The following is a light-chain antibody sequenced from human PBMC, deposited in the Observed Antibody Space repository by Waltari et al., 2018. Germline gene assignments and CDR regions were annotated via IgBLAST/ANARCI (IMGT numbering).Light chain of an antibody. V-gene: IGKV3-11*01. CDR3: QQRSSLLPVT. CDR2: DAS. CDR1: QNVDNY. Sequence: EIVLTQSPGTVSLSPGERATHPCRASQNVDNYVAWYQHRPGQTPKLLIYDASNRATGVPARFSGSGSGTDFTLTISGLEPEDFAVYYCQQRSSLLPVTFGGGTKVEIK. J-gene: IGKJ4*01.